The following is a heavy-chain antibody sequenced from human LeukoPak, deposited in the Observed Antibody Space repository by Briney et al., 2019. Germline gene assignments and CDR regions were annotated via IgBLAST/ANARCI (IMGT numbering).Heavy chain of an antibody. J-gene: IGHJ4*02. CDR3: ARPSPPGDGYNPPDH. Sequence: PGGSLRLPCVVSGFNFDNFAMHWVRQPLGKGLEWVAVISHDGRTKYYADSMKGRITISRDNSKNTLFLQMNNLRSEDTAVYFCARPSPPGDGYNPPDHWGQGTLVTVSS. D-gene: IGHD5-24*01. CDR1: GFNFDNFA. V-gene: IGHV3-30*04. CDR2: ISHDGRTK.